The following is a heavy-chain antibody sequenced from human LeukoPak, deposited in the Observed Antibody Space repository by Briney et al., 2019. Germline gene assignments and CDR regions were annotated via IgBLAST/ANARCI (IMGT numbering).Heavy chain of an antibody. CDR3: ASGGVTGTTVSIRHYYYYMDV. CDR2: INPNSGGT. J-gene: IGHJ6*03. Sequence: GASVKVSCKASGYTFTGYYMHWVRQAPGQGLEWMGWINPNSGGTNYAQKFQGRVTMTRDTSISTAYMELSRLRSDDTAVYYCASGGVTGTTVSIRHYYYYMDVWGKGTTVTVSS. CDR1: GYTFTGYY. D-gene: IGHD1-7*01. V-gene: IGHV1-2*02.